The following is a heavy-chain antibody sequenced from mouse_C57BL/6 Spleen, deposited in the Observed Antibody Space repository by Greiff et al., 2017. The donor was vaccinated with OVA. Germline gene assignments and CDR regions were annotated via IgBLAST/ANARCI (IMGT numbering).Heavy chain of an antibody. CDR1: GYSITSCYY. V-gene: IGHV3-6*01. CDR2: IRYDGSN. D-gene: IGHD2-2*01. Sequence: LLQSGPGLVKPSQSLSLTCSATGYSITSCYYCNWIRQFPGNQLECMGYIRYDGSNHYNPSLKNRISITRDTSKNQVFLKLNSVTTEDTATYYCAREGGYRYCFDYWGQGTTLTVSS. J-gene: IGHJ2*01. CDR3: AREGGYRYCFDY.